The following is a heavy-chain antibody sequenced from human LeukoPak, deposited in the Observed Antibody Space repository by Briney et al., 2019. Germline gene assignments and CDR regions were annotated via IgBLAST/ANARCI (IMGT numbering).Heavy chain of an antibody. Sequence: SETLSLTCTVSSGSISSYYWSWIRQPPGNGLEWIGYFYYSGTTYYNPSLKSRVTISVDTSKNQFSLKLSSVTAADTAVYYCARVLSGYDRDSYYYYMDVWGIGTTVTVSS. J-gene: IGHJ6*03. D-gene: IGHD5-12*01. CDR3: ARVLSGYDRDSYYYYMDV. CDR1: SGSISSYY. V-gene: IGHV4-59*01. CDR2: FYYSGTT.